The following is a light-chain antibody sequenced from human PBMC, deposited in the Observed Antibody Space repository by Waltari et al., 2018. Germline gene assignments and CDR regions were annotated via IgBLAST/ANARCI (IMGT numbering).Light chain of an antibody. J-gene: IGKJ4*01. CDR3: QQSYSTPLT. V-gene: IGKV1-39*01. CDR2: AAS. CDR1: QSISSY. Sequence: DIQMTQSPSSLSASVGDRVTIPCRASQSISSYLNWYQQKPGKAPKLLIYAASSLQSGGPSRFSGSGSGTDFTLTISSPQPEDFATYYCQQSYSTPLTFGGGTKVEIK.